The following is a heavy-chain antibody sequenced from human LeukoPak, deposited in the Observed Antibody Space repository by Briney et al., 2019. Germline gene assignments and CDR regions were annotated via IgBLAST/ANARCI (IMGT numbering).Heavy chain of an antibody. Sequence: ASVKVSCKASGYTFTSYGISWVRQAPGQGLEWMGWISAYNGNTNYAQKLQGRVTMTTDTSTSTAYMELRSLRSDDTAVYYCASLTYYYDSSGYYFDYWGQGTLVTVSP. CDR1: GYTFTSYG. CDR3: ASLTYYYDSSGYYFDY. V-gene: IGHV1-18*01. J-gene: IGHJ4*02. D-gene: IGHD3-22*01. CDR2: ISAYNGNT.